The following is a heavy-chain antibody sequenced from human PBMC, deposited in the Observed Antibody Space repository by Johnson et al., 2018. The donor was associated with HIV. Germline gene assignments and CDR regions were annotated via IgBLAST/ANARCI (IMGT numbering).Heavy chain of an antibody. D-gene: IGHD5-24*01. CDR2: INSGGST. CDR1: GFSVSSNY. Sequence: VQLVESGGGLVQPGGSLRLSCAASGFSVSSNYMTWVRQGPGKGLEWVSVINSGGSTYYADSVKGRFTISRDNSKNTLYLQMNSLRAEDTAVYYCARACRDCYTCDAFDIWGQGTMVTVSS. V-gene: IGHV3-66*01. CDR3: ARACRDCYTCDAFDI. J-gene: IGHJ3*02.